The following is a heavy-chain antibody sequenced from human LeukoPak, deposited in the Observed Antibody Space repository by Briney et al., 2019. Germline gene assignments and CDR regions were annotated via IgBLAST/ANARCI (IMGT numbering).Heavy chain of an antibody. CDR2: ISDSGNT. J-gene: IGHJ4*02. CDR3: ARQLSGFEKPYDC. D-gene: IGHD5-12*01. CDR1: GGSISGYY. Sequence: PSETLSLTRTVSGGSISGYYWSWIRQPPGKGLEWIGHISDSGNTKYSPSLKSRVTISVDTSNNQFSLKLSSVTAADTAVYYCARQLSGFEKPYDCWGQGTLVTVSS. V-gene: IGHV4-59*08.